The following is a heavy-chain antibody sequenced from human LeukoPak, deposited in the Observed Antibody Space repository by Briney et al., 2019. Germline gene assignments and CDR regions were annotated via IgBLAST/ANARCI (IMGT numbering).Heavy chain of an antibody. V-gene: IGHV4-34*01. CDR3: ARGLRWYFDL. CDR2: INHSGST. CDR1: GGSFSGYY. J-gene: IGHJ2*01. Sequence: PSETLSLTCDVYGGSFSGYYCSWIRQPPGKGLEWIGEINHSGSTNYNPSLKSRVTISVDTSKTQFSLKLSSVTAADTAVYYCARGLRWYFDLWGRGTLVTVSS.